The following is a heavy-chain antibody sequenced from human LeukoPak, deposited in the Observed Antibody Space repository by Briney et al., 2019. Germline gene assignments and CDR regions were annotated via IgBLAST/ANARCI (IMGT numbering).Heavy chain of an antibody. CDR2: ISGSGGST. Sequence: PGGSLRLSCAASGFTFSSYAMSWVRQAPGKGLEWVSAISGSGGSTYYADSVKGRFTISRDNSKNTLYLQMNSLRAEDTAVYYCAKEEPTPSGVGATRINYFDYWGQGTLVTVSS. V-gene: IGHV3-23*01. CDR3: AKEEPTPSGVGATRINYFDY. CDR1: GFTFSSYA. J-gene: IGHJ4*02. D-gene: IGHD1-26*01.